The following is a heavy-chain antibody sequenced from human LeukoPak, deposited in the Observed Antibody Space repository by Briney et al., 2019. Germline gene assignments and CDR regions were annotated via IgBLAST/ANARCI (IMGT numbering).Heavy chain of an antibody. V-gene: IGHV3-74*01. Sequence: PGGSLRLSCAASGFTFSSYAMSWVRQAPGKGLVWVSRINSDGSSTSYADSVKGRFTISRDNAKNTLYLQMNSLRAEDTAVYYCARFCCSSTSCLEDYWGQGTLVTVSS. CDR1: GFTFSSYA. J-gene: IGHJ4*02. D-gene: IGHD2-2*01. CDR2: INSDGSST. CDR3: ARFCCSSTSCLEDY.